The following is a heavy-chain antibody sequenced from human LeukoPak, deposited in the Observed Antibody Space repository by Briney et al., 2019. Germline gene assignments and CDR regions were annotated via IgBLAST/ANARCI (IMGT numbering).Heavy chain of an antibody. J-gene: IGHJ4*02. V-gene: IGHV4-39*07. D-gene: IGHD3-16*01. CDR2: IYHSGST. CDR3: ARDHFFMITFGGVHAFAPFY. Sequence: SETLSLTCSVSGASITSSSYYWGWIRQPPEKGLEWIGSIYHSGSTYYNPSLKSRVTISVDTSKNQFSLKLSSVTAADTAVYYCARDHFFMITFGGVHAFAPFYWGQGTLVTVSS. CDR1: GASITSSSYY.